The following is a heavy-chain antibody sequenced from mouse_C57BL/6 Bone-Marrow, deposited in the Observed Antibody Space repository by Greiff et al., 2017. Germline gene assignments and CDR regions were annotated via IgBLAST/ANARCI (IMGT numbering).Heavy chain of an antibody. Sequence: EVNVVESGGGLVQPKGSLKLSCAASGFSFNTYAMNWVRQAPGKGLEWVARIRSKSNNYATYYADSVKDRFTISRDDSESMLYLQMNNLKTEDTAMYYCVRYGYDGPYWYFDVWGTGTTVTVSS. J-gene: IGHJ1*03. CDR3: VRYGYDGPYWYFDV. V-gene: IGHV10-1*01. CDR2: IRSKSNNYAT. CDR1: GFSFNTYA. D-gene: IGHD2-2*01.